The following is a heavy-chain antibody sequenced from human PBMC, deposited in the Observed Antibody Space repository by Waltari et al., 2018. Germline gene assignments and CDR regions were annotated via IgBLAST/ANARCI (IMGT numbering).Heavy chain of an antibody. CDR1: GYTFTSYY. CDR2: INPSGGST. CDR3: ARDRGVAARNWYFDL. V-gene: IGHV1-46*01. Sequence: QVQLVQSGAEVKKPGASVKVSCKASGYTFTSYYMHWVRQAPGQGLEWMGIINPSGGSTSYAQKFQGRVTMTRDTSTSTVYMELSSLRSEDTAVYYCARDRGVAARNWYFDLWGRGTLVTVSS. D-gene: IGHD2-15*01. J-gene: IGHJ2*01.